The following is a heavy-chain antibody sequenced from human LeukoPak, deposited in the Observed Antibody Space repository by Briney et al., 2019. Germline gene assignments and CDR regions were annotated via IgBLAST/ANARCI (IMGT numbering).Heavy chain of an antibody. V-gene: IGHV1-2*02. CDR1: GYTFTGYY. CDR2: INPNSGGT. D-gene: IGHD2-2*02. J-gene: IGHJ4*02. CDR3: ARDRCSSTSCYTGPYDY. Sequence: VASVKVSCKASGYTFTGYYMHWVQQAPGQGLEWMGWINPNSGGTNYAQKFQGRVTMTRDTSISTAYMELSRLRSDDTAVYYCARDRCSSTSCYTGPYDYWGQGTLVTVSS.